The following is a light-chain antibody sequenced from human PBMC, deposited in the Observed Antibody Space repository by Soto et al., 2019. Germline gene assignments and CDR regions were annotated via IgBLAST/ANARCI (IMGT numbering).Light chain of an antibody. CDR1: QSITNY. J-gene: IGKJ4*02. CDR3: QQAYSTPVT. Sequence: DIQMTQSPSSLSASVGDRVTITCRASQSITNYFNWYQQKPGQAPKLLIYLASNLQSGGPSRFSGSGSGTDFTLTISSLQPEDFASYYCQQAYSTPVTFGGGTKVDI. CDR2: LAS. V-gene: IGKV1-39*01.